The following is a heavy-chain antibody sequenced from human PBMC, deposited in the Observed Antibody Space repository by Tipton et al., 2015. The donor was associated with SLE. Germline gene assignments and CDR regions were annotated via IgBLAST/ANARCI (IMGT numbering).Heavy chain of an antibody. CDR1: GYSISSGYY. Sequence: TLSLTCAVSGYSISSGYYWGWIRQPPGKGLEWIGSINHTGSTNYNPSLKSRATISVDTSKNQLSLKLTSVTAADTAVYYCARGVAGYYFYSYMDVWGKGTTVTISS. CDR3: ARGVAGYYFYSYMDV. CDR2: INHTGST. V-gene: IGHV4-38-2*01. D-gene: IGHD3-10*01. J-gene: IGHJ6*03.